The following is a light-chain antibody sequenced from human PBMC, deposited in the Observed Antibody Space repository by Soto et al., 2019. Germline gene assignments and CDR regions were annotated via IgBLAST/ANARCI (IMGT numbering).Light chain of an antibody. CDR2: GSS. CDR3: QQYGSSPWIT. Sequence: STGTLSLSPGERATLSCRASQSVSSSYLAWYQQKPGQAPRLLIYGSSSRATGIPNRFSGSGSGTDFTLTISRLEPEDFAVYYCQQYGSSPWITFGQGTRLEIK. V-gene: IGKV3-20*01. J-gene: IGKJ5*01. CDR1: QSVSSSY.